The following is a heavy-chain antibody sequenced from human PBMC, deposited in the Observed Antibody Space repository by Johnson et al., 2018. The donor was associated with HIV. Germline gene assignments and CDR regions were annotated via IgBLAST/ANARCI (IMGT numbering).Heavy chain of an antibody. CDR1: GFTFSSYA. J-gene: IGHJ3*02. D-gene: IGHD5-18*01. CDR2: ISYDGSNK. Sequence: QVQLVESGGGVVRPGGSLRLSCAASGFTFSSYAMHWVRQAPGKGLEWVAVISYDGSNKYYADSVKCRFTIYRDNSKNTLYLQMNSLRAEDTAVFYCARGPGYNDGWGAFDIWGQGTVVTVSS. CDR3: ARGPGYNDGWGAFDI. V-gene: IGHV3-30*04.